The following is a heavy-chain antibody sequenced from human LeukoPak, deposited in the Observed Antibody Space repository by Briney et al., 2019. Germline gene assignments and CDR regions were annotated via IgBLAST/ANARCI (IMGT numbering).Heavy chain of an antibody. CDR2: IIPIFGTA. Sequence: GASVKVSCKASGGTFSSYAISWVRQAPGQGLEWMGGIIPIFGTANYAQKFQGRVTITADESTSTAYMELSSLRSEDTAVYYCARGAPCGNDAFDIWGQGTMVTVSS. CDR3: ARGAPCGNDAFDI. CDR1: GGTFSSYA. J-gene: IGHJ3*02. V-gene: IGHV1-69*13.